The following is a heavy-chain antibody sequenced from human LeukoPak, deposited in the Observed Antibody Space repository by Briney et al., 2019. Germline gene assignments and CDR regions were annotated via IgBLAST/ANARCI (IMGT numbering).Heavy chain of an antibody. CDR3: TRVTTNGYFEY. J-gene: IGHJ4*02. D-gene: IGHD1-1*01. CDR1: GFSFGTFW. CDR2: IKPDGSER. V-gene: IGHV3-7*04. Sequence: GGSLRLSCAASGFSFGTFWMSWVRQAPGKGLKWVANIKPDGSERYYVDSVKGRFTVSRDNARNSMFLQMNSLRAEDTAVYFCTRVTTNGYFEYWGQGILVTVSS.